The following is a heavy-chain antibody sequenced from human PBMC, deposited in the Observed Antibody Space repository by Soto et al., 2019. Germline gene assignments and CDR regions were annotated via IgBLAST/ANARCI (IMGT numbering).Heavy chain of an antibody. CDR1: GYTITNYA. V-gene: IGHV1-3*01. CDR2: IIAGDGDT. Sequence: QVQLVQSGAELKKPGASVKVSCKASGYTITNYAIHWVRQAPGQRLEWMGWIIAGDGDTKYSQKFQDRVTITRDTSASTAYMELNSLRSEDTALYYCASDCCGGPPGYFDNWGQGTLVTVSS. CDR3: ASDCCGGPPGYFDN. D-gene: IGHD2-15*01. J-gene: IGHJ4*02.